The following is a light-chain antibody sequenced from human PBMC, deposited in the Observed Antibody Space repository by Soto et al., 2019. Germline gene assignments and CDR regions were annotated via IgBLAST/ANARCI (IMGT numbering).Light chain of an antibody. CDR2: AAS. CDR3: QQLNSYPFT. J-gene: IGKJ4*01. V-gene: IGKV1-9*01. Sequence: ILLTHGPSFLSASLGDRVTLTCRASQGISSYLAWYQQKPGKAPKLLIYAASTLQSGVPSRFSGSGSGTEFTLTISSLQPEDFATYYCQQLNSYPFTFGGGTKVDIK. CDR1: QGISSY.